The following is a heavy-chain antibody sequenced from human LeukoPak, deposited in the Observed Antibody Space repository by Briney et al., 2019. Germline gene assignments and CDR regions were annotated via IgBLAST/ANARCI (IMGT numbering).Heavy chain of an antibody. V-gene: IGHV1-18*01. CDR2: ISAYNGNT. CDR1: GYTFTSYG. D-gene: IGHD1-26*01. CDR3: ARDIVIVGATRYYYYGMDV. J-gene: IGHJ6*02. Sequence: ASVTVSCKASGYTFTSYGISWVRQAPGQGLEWMGWISAYNGNTNYAQKLQGRVTMTTDTSTSTAYMELRSLRSDDTAVYYCARDIVIVGATRYYYYGMDVWGQGTTVTVSS.